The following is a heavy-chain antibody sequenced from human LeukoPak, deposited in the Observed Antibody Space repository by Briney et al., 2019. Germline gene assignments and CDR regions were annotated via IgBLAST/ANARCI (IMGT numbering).Heavy chain of an antibody. CDR1: GYTFTSYD. CDR2: INPSGGST. D-gene: IGHD6-19*01. CDR3: AKSHATGYSSGWYVDFDY. J-gene: IGHJ4*02. Sequence: GASVKVSCKASGYTFTSYDINWVRQATGQGLEWMGIINPSGGSTSYAQKFQGRVTMTRDTSTSTVYMELSSLRSEDTAVYYCAKSHATGYSSGWYVDFDYWGQGTLVTVSS. V-gene: IGHV1-46*01.